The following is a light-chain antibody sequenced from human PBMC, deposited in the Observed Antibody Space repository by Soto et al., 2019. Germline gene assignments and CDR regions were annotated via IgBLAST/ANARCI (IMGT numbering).Light chain of an antibody. V-gene: IGKV3-20*01. CDR1: QSVSSN. CDR2: GAS. J-gene: IGKJ1*01. Sequence: EILMTKSPATLSGSPGERGTLSWRSSQSVSSNLAWYQQKTGQDHRLLIYGASSRATGIPDRFSGSGSGTDFTLTISRLETEDFAVYYCQQYGSSQETFGQGTKV. CDR3: QQYGSSQET.